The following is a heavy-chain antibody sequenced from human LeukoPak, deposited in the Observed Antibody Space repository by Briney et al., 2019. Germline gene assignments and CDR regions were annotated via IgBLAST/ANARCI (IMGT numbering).Heavy chain of an antibody. CDR1: GFTFSSYS. CDR2: ISSSSNYI. CDR3: ARESFAARWD. Sequence: GGSLRLSCAASGFTFSSYSMNWVRQAPGKGLEWVSSISSSSNYIYYADSVKGRFTISRDNANNLLYLQMNSLRAEDTAVYYCARESFAARWDWGQGTLVTVSS. J-gene: IGHJ4*02. D-gene: IGHD6-6*01. V-gene: IGHV3-21*01.